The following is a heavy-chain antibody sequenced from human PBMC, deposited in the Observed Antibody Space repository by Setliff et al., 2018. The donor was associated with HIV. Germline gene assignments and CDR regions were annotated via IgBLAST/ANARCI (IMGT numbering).Heavy chain of an antibody. J-gene: IGHJ4*02. V-gene: IGHV4-39*07. CDR1: GGSISSSSYY. CDR2: IYYSGST. CDR3: VRDISVVRGRDY. D-gene: IGHD3-10*01. Sequence: SETLSLTCTVSGGSISSSSYYWGWIRQPPGKGLEWIGSIYYSGSTYYNPSLKSRVTISVDTSKNQFSLKLSSVTAADTAVYYCVRDISVVRGRDYWDQGTLVTVSS.